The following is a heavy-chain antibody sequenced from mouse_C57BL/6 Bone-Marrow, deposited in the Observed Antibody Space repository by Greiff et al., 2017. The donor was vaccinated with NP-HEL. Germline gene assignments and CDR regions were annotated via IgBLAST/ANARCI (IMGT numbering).Heavy chain of an antibody. CDR1: GYTFTSYW. V-gene: IGHV1-55*01. Sequence: QVQLQQSGAELVKPGASVKMSCKASGYTFTSYWITWVKQRPGQGLEWIGDIYPGSGSTNYNEKFKSKATLTVDTSSSTAYMQLSSLTSEDSAVYYCARGSTMVTTPYCFDYWGQGTTLTVSS. CDR2: IYPGSGST. J-gene: IGHJ2*01. D-gene: IGHD2-2*01. CDR3: ARGSTMVTTPYCFDY.